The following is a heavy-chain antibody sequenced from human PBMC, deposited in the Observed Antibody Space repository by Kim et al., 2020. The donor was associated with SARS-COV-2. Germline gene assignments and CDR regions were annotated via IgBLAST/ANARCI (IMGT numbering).Heavy chain of an antibody. CDR1: GFTFSDYY. V-gene: IGHV3-11*01. CDR2: ISSSGSTI. Sequence: GGSLRLSCAASGFTFSDYYMSWIRQAPGKGLEWVSYISSSGSTIYYADSVKGRFTISRDNAKNSLYLQMNSLRAEDTAVYYCARGDVRKNHNWYFDLWGRGTLVTVSS. D-gene: IGHD6-6*01. J-gene: IGHJ2*01. CDR3: ARGDVRKNHNWYFDL.